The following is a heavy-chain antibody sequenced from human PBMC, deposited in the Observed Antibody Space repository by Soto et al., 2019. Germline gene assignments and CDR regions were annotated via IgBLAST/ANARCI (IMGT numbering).Heavy chain of an antibody. CDR1: GFSLRTTRVS. J-gene: IGHJ4*02. Sequence: QITLKESGPPLVKPTQTLTLTCTFYGFSLRTTRVSVGGIRQPPGEALEWLALLYWDDDKLYSPSLKRRLTITKDTSKNQVVLTLTNMDPVDTATYYCAHSKTSGMRYYFDYWGQGTLVTVSS. CDR3: AHSKTSGMRYYFDY. V-gene: IGHV2-5*02. CDR2: LYWDDDK.